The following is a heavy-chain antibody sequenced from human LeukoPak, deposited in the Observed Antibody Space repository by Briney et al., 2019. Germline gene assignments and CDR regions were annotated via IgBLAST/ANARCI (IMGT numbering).Heavy chain of an antibody. CDR1: GGSISSHY. CDR3: ARKTVLRLFDY. J-gene: IGHJ4*02. CDR2: IYYSGST. V-gene: IGHV4-59*11. Sequence: SETLSLTCTVSGGSISSHYWSWIRQPPGKGLEWIGDIYYSGSTNYNPSLKSRVTISVDTSKNQFSLKLSSVTAADTAVYYCARKTVLRLFDYWGQGTLVTVSS. D-gene: IGHD4-17*01.